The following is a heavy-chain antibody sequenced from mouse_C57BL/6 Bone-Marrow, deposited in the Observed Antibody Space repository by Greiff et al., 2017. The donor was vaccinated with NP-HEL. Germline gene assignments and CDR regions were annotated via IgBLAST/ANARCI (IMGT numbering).Heavy chain of an antibody. Sequence: QVQLQQSGAELVKPGASVKMSCKASGYTFTTYPIEWMKQNHGKSLEWIGNFHPYNDDTKYNEKFKGKATLTVEKSSSTIYLELSRLTSDDSAVYYCARGIRKKGEYSRDWYFDVWGTGTTVTVSS. J-gene: IGHJ1*03. D-gene: IGHD2-5*01. V-gene: IGHV1-47*01. CDR3: ARGIRKKGEYSRDWYFDV. CDR2: FHPYNDDT. CDR1: GYTFTTYP.